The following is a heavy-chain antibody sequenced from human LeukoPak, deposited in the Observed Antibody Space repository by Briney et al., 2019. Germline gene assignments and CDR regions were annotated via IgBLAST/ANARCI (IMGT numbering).Heavy chain of an antibody. CDR3: ARSSGGSGRWGDNWFDP. Sequence: VASVKDSCKASGYSFSGNYIHWVRQAPAQGLEWMGWINPKTGSTNYAEKFQGRVTMTRDTSISTCYMELSRLRSDDVAVYYCARSSGGSGRWGDNWFDPWGQGTLVIVSS. CDR1: GYSFSGNY. J-gene: IGHJ5*02. V-gene: IGHV1-2*02. CDR2: INPKTGST. D-gene: IGHD3-10*01.